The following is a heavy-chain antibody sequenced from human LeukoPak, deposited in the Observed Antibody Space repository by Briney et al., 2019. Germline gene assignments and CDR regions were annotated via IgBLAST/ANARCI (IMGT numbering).Heavy chain of an antibody. D-gene: IGHD5-12*01. Sequence: GGSLRLSCAASGFTVSRYAMSWVRQAPAKGLEWVSVISGSGENTHYADSVEGRFTISRDNSKNTLYLQMNSLRAEDTAVYYCARDLRGYSGYDSDFWGQGTLVTVSS. J-gene: IGHJ4*02. CDR2: ISGSGENT. CDR1: GFTVSRYA. CDR3: ARDLRGYSGYDSDF. V-gene: IGHV3-23*01.